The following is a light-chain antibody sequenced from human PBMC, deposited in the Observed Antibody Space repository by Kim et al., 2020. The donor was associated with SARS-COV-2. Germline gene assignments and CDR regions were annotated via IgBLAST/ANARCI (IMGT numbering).Light chain of an antibody. CDR3: LSHDSSSTL. CDR1: DSNIGAGVD. CDR2: DDH. V-gene: IGLV1-40*01. Sequence: PGQTVIISCTGSDSNIGAGVDVHWYQQLPGTAPKLLIYDDHNRPSGVPDRFSGSRSGTSASLTITGLQAEDEADYYCLSHDSSSTLFGGGTQLTVL. J-gene: IGLJ2*01.